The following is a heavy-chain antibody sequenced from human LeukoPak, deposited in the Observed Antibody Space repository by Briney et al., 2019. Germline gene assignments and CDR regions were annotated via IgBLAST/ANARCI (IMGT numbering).Heavy chain of an antibody. CDR2: IYYSGST. V-gene: IGHV4-30-4*08. CDR1: GFTFSSYS. D-gene: IGHD2-2*02. J-gene: IGHJ4*02. CDR3: ARWADCSSTSCYIDY. Sequence: LRLSCAASGFTFSSYSMNWVRQPPGKGLEWIGYIYYSGSTYYNPSLKSRVTISVDTSKNQFSLKLSSVTAADTAVYYCARWADCSSTSCYIDYWGQGTLVTVSS.